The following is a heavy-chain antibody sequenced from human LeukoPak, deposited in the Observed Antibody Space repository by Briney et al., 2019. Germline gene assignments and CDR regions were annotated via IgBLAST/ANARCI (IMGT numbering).Heavy chain of an antibody. Sequence: ASVKVSCKASGYTFTDYYFHLVRQAPGQGLEWMGFVDPKNGATNYAQKFQGRVTMTRDTSISTAYMELTSLRSDDSALYFCARLALSPTLDYWGQGTLVTVSS. D-gene: IGHD2-15*01. CDR3: ARLALSPTLDY. CDR1: GYTFTDYY. V-gene: IGHV1-2*02. J-gene: IGHJ4*02. CDR2: VDPKNGAT.